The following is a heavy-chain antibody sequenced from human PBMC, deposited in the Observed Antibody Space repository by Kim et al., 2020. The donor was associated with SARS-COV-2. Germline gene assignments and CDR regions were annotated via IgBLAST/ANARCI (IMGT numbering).Heavy chain of an antibody. V-gene: IGHV3-23*01. CDR1: GFTFSTYA. D-gene: IGHD5-12*01. J-gene: IGHJ6*03. CDR2: ISNTGTTT. CDR3: AKIQWPRYYYMSV. Sequence: GGSLRLSCAASGFTFSTYAMSWVRPAPGKGREWVSAISNTGTTTYYADSVKGRFTISRDNSKNTLYLQMNSLRAEDTAVYYCAKIQWPRYYYMSVWGKET.